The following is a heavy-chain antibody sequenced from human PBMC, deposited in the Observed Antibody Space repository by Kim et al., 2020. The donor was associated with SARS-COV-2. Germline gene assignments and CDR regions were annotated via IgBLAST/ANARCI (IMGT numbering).Heavy chain of an antibody. CDR1: GFTISSYW. Sequence: GGSLRLSCVASGFTISSYWMNWVRQAPGKGLEWVANTKQDGSEKYYVDSVKGRFTVSRDNVKNSLYLQMNSLRAEDTAVYYCATHPPRTGNLGYFYYGMDVWGQGATGTVSS. D-gene: IGHD1-1*01. V-gene: IGHV3-7*01. CDR2: TKQDGSEK. J-gene: IGHJ6*02. CDR3: ATHPPRTGNLGYFYYGMDV.